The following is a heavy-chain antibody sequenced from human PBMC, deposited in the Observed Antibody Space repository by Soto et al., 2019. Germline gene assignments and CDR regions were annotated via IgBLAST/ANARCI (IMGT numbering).Heavy chain of an antibody. J-gene: IGHJ6*02. CDR1: GFTFSSYS. V-gene: IGHV3-48*02. CDR3: ARVRKRPESGYYYYYYGMDV. CDR2: ISSSSSTI. D-gene: IGHD3-3*01. Sequence: GGSLRLSCAASGFTFSSYSMNWVRQAPGKGLEWVSYISSSSSTIYYADSVKGRFTISRDNAKNSLYLQMNSLRDEDTAVYYCARVRKRPESGYYYYYYGMDVWGQGTTVTVS.